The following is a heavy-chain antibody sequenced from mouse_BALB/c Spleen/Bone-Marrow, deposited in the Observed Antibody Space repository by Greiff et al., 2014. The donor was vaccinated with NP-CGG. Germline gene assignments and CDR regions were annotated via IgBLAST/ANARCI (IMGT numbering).Heavy chain of an antibody. CDR1: GYTFTDYA. CDR3: ARKGNGNLNY. Sequence: VQLQESGAELVRPGVSVKISCKGSGYTFTDYAMHWVKQSHAKSLEWIGVISTYYGDASYNQKFKGKATMTVDKSSSTAYMELARLTSEDSAIYYGARKGNGNLNYWGQGTTLTVSS. CDR2: ISTYYGDA. J-gene: IGHJ2*01. V-gene: IGHV1S137*01. D-gene: IGHD2-1*01.